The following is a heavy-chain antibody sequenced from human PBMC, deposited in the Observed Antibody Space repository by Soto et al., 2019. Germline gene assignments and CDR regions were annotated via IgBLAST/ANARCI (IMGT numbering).Heavy chain of an antibody. CDR2: FDPEDGET. J-gene: IGHJ4*02. Sequence: ASVKVSCKVSGYTLTELSMHWVRQAPGKGLEWMGGFDPEDGETIYAQKFQGRVTMTEDTSTDTAYMELSSLRAEDTAVYYCAKPSGYDFDFDYWGQGTLVTVSS. V-gene: IGHV1-24*01. CDR1: GYTLTELS. D-gene: IGHD5-12*01. CDR3: AKPSGYDFDFDY.